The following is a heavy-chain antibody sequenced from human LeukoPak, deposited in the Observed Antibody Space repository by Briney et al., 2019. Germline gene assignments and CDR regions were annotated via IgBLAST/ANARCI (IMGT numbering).Heavy chain of an antibody. Sequence: ASVKVSCKASGYTFTSYDINWVRQATGQGLEWMGWMNPNSGNTGYAQKFQGRVTMTRNTSISTAYMELSRLTSADTAVYYCAVSLQPPPIPAFDYWGQGTPVTVST. CDR1: GYTFTSYD. CDR3: AVSLQPPPIPAFDY. CDR2: MNPNSGNT. V-gene: IGHV1-8*01. J-gene: IGHJ4*02.